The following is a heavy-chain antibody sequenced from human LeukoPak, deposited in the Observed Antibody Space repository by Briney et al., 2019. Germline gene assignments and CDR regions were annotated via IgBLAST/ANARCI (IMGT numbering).Heavy chain of an antibody. Sequence: PSETLSLTCTVSGGSINTDFWIWIRQPAGKGLEWIGDISASGRTDFSPSLKSRVTMSDDSSKNQFSLTLSSVTAADTAVYYCARESTPRRLDTAMVRSDYWGQGTLVTVSS. D-gene: IGHD5-18*01. J-gene: IGHJ4*02. CDR3: ARESTPRRLDTAMVRSDY. CDR1: GGSINTDF. CDR2: ISASGRT. V-gene: IGHV4-4*07.